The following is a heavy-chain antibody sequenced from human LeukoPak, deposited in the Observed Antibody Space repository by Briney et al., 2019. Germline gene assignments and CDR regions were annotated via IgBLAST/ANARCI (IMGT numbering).Heavy chain of an antibody. CDR3: VRYGAPFDS. V-gene: IGHV4-31*03. CDR1: GGSISSGGYY. J-gene: IGHJ4*02. D-gene: IGHD4-17*01. Sequence: PSQTLSLTCTVSGGSISSGGYYWSWIRQHPGKGLEFIGYIFYSGTTYYNPSLKSRVDTSLNQFSLKVISVTAADTAVYYCVRYGAPFDSWGQGTLVTVSS. CDR2: IFYSGTT.